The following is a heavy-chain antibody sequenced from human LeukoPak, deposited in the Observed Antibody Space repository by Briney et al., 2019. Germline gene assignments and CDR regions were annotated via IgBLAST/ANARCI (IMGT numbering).Heavy chain of an antibody. J-gene: IGHJ4*02. V-gene: IGHV3-48*03. CDR3: ARGLYDYVWGSYRYTPDY. D-gene: IGHD3-16*02. CDR1: GFTFSSYE. CDR2: ISSSGSTI. Sequence: GGSLRLSCAASGFTFSSYEMNWVRQAPGKGLEWVSYISSSGSTIYYADSVKGRFTISRDNAKNSLYLQMNSLRAEDTAVYYCARGLYDYVWGSYRYTPDYWGQGTLVTVSS.